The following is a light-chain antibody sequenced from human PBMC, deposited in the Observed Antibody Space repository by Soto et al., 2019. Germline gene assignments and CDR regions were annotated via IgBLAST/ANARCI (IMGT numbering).Light chain of an antibody. CDR2: AAS. CDR3: QQSYSTSQT. CDR1: QSISSY. Sequence: DIQMTQSPSSLSASVGDRVTITCRASQSISSYLNWYQQKPGKAPKLLIYAASSLQSGVPSRFSGSGSGTDFTLTISSLQPEDFATYYCQQSYSTSQTFGQGTKVAIK. V-gene: IGKV1-39*01. J-gene: IGKJ1*01.